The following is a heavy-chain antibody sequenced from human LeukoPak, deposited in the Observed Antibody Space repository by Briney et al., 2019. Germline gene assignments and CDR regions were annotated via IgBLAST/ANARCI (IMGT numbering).Heavy chain of an antibody. D-gene: IGHD5-12*01. Sequence: GGSLRLSCAASGINFNTYAMHWVRQAPGKGLEWVSLISGDGDRTSYADSVKGRFTISRDNDKNSLYLQMNSLRIEDTALYYCAKDRGHEVVLDPWGQGTLVAVSS. V-gene: IGHV3-43*02. CDR3: AKDRGHEVVLDP. CDR2: ISGDGDRT. CDR1: GINFNTYA. J-gene: IGHJ5*02.